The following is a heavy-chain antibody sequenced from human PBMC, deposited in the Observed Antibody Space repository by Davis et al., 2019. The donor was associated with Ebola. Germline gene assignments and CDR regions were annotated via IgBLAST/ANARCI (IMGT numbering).Heavy chain of an antibody. CDR3: ARPSGYSSGWYNGAAFDI. CDR2: IYYSGST. V-gene: IGHV4-59*05. CDR1: GGSISSYY. Sequence: SETLSLTCTVSGGSISSYYWSWIRQPPGKGLEWIGSIYYSGSTYYNPSLKSRVTISVDTSKNQFSLKLSSVTATDTAVYYCARPSGYSSGWYNGAAFDIWGQGTMVTVSS. D-gene: IGHD6-19*01. J-gene: IGHJ3*02.